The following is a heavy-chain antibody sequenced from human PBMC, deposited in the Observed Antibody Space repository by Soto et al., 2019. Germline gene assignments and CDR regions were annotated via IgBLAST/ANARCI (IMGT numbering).Heavy chain of an antibody. CDR1: GFTFSSYW. CDR3: ARVNPGYSYVNY. D-gene: IGHD5-18*01. Sequence: EVQLVESGGGLVQPGGSQRLSCAASGFTFSSYWMLWVRQAPGKGLVWVSRINSDGSTTSYADSVKGRFTISRDNAKNTLYLQMNSLRAEDTAVYYCARVNPGYSYVNYWGQGTLVTVSS. CDR2: INSDGSTT. J-gene: IGHJ4*02. V-gene: IGHV3-74*01.